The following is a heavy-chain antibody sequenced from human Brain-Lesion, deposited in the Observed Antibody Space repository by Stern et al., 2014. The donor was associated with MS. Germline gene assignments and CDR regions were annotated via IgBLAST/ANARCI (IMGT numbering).Heavy chain of an antibody. J-gene: IGHJ4*02. Sequence: VQLVESGGGVVQPGRSLRLSCAASGFTFDSYAMHWVRQTPGKGLEWVAVISYDGDNKYYADSVKGRFTISRDNSKNTLYLLMNSLRPEDTAVYYCARERFSSSFRLFDYWGQGALVTVTS. CDR2: ISYDGDNK. CDR3: ARERFSSSFRLFDY. D-gene: IGHD6-6*01. V-gene: IGHV3-30-3*01. CDR1: GFTFDSYA.